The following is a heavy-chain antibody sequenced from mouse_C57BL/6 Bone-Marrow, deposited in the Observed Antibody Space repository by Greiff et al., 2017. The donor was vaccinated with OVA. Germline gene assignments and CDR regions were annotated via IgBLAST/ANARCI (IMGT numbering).Heavy chain of an antibody. CDR2: INPSTGGT. Sequence: EVQLQQSGPELVKPGASVKISCKASGYSFTGYYMNWVKQSPEKSLEWIGEINPSTGGTTYNQKFKAKATLTVDKSSSTAYMQLKSLTSEDSAVYYCEREGYYGSSYTYLLSYWGQGTLVTVSA. D-gene: IGHD1-1*01. CDR1: GYSFTGYY. J-gene: IGHJ3*01. V-gene: IGHV1-42*01. CDR3: EREGYYGSSYTYLLSY.